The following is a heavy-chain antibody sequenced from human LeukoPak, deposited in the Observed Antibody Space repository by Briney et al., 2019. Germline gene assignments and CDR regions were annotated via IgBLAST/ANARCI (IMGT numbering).Heavy chain of an antibody. Sequence: EGPLRLSCAASGFTFSSYWMSWVRQAPGKGLEWGANIKQDGSEKYYVDSVKGRFTISRDNAKNSLYLQMNSLRAEATAVYYCARMGAPAVAGGRGSFDYWGQGTLVTVSS. CDR1: GFTFSSYW. D-gene: IGHD6-19*01. CDR3: ARMGAPAVAGGRGSFDY. CDR2: IKQDGSEK. V-gene: IGHV3-7*01. J-gene: IGHJ4*02.